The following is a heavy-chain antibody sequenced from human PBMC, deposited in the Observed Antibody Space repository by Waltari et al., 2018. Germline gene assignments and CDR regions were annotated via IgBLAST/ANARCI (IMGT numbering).Heavy chain of an antibody. CDR2: ISYNGNKE. CDR1: GFSFTADG. Sequence: VQLLESGGSVVQPGRSLRISWVSPGFSFTADGIHWVRQDPGRGLYWVASISYNGNKELYGDSVKGRFTISRDNSKNTVYLQMDGLRGDDTGVYYCAKDGVAVPGFLSKPDYWGRGTLVTVSS. V-gene: IGHV3-30*18. J-gene: IGHJ4*02. D-gene: IGHD6-19*01. CDR3: AKDGVAVPGFLSKPDY.